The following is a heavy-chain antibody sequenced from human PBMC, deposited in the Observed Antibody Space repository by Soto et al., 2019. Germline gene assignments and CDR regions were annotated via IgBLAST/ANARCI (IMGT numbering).Heavy chain of an antibody. CDR3: ARYRRGTGWYYLDY. D-gene: IGHD6-19*01. Sequence: SETLSLTCTVSGASISGSYWSWIRQPPGKDLEWIGYIYDSGSTNYSPSLQSRVTMSVDRSKNQFSLALTSVTAADTALYFCARYRRGTGWYYLDYWGQGILVTVS. CDR2: IYDSGST. V-gene: IGHV4-59*01. J-gene: IGHJ4*02. CDR1: GASISGSY.